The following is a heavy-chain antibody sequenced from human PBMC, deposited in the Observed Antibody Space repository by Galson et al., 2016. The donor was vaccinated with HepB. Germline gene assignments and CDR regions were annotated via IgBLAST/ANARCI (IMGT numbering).Heavy chain of an antibody. D-gene: IGHD4/OR15-4a*01. CDR1: GYTFTAYY. CDR3: ATDAMVVLPGNRRRRYYYAFDV. J-gene: IGHJ6*02. V-gene: IGHV1-2*04. CDR2: INPNSGGT. Sequence: SVKVSCKASGYTFTAYYMHWVRQAPGQGLEWMGWINPNSGGTNYAQKFQGWVTMTRDTSISTAYMELSRLRSDDTAIYYCATDAMVVLPGNRRRRYYYAFDVWGQGTTVSVFS.